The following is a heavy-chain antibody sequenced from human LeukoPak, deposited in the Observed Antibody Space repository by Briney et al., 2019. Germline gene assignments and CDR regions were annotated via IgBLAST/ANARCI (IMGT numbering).Heavy chain of an antibody. V-gene: IGHV1-69*05. Sequence: ASVKVSCKASGGTFSSYAISWVRQAPGQGLEWMGGIMPIFGTADYGQKSQGRVTITTDESTSTAYMELSSLRSEDTAVYYCARSSYGYEGLWKYCYYMDVWGKGTTVTVSS. CDR1: GGTFSSYA. CDR3: ARSSYGYEGLWKYCYYMDV. D-gene: IGHD5-18*01. J-gene: IGHJ6*03. CDR2: IMPIFGTA.